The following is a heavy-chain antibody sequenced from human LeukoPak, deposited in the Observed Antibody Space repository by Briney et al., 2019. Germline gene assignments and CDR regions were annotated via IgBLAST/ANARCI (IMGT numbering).Heavy chain of an antibody. CDR2: IIPIFGTA. V-gene: IGHV1-69*05. CDR3: ARDPRYYGSGSSGFDY. J-gene: IGHJ4*02. CDR1: GGTFSSYA. Sequence: PGSWVKVSCKASGGTFSSYAISWVRQVPGQGLECMGGIIPIFGTANYAQKFQGRVTITTDESTSTAYMELSSLRSEDTAVYYCARDPRYYGSGSSGFDYWGQGTLVTVSS. D-gene: IGHD3-10*01.